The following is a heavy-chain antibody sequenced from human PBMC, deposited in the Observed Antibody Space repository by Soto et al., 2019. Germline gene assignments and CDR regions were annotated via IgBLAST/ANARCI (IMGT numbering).Heavy chain of an antibody. CDR1: GFTFSSYS. CDR3: ARDGTMVRGATDFDY. J-gene: IGHJ4*02. D-gene: IGHD3-10*01. CDR2: ISSSSSYI. V-gene: IGHV3-21*01. Sequence: EVQLVESGGGLVKPGGSLRLSCAASGFTFSSYSMNWVRQAPGKGLEWASSISSSSSYIYYADSVKGRFTISRDNAKNSLYLQMNSLRAEDTAVYYCARDGTMVRGATDFDYWGQGTLVTVSS.